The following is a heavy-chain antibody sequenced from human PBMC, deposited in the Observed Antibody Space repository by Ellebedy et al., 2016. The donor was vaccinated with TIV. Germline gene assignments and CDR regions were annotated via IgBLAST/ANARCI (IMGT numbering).Heavy chain of an antibody. CDR3: ARGGSSRPDF. CDR1: GFTFSSYG. Sequence: GGSLRLSXAASGFTFSSYGMHWVRQAPGKGLEWVAVISYDGSNKYYADSVKGRFTISRDNAKNSLYLQMNSLRPEDTAVYYCARGGSSRPDFWGQGSLVSVSS. CDR2: ISYDGSNK. J-gene: IGHJ4*02. D-gene: IGHD6-13*01. V-gene: IGHV3-30*03.